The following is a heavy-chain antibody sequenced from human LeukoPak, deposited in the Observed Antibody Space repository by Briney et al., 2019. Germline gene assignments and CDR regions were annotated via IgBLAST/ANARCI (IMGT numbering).Heavy chain of an antibody. V-gene: IGHV1-2*02. D-gene: IGHD2-2*01. J-gene: IGHJ4*02. CDR3: ARANFLYCSSRTRLFDY. CDR2: INPNDGDT. CDR1: GYTFTDYY. Sequence: ASVKVSCKASGYTFTDYYMHWVRQAPGQGFEWMGWINPNDGDTNYAQKFQGRVTMTRDTSISTAHMEVSRLRSDDTAVYYCARANFLYCSSRTRLFDYWGQGTLVTVSS.